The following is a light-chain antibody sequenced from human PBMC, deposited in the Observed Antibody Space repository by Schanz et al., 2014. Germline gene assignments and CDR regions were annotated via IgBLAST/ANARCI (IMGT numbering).Light chain of an antibody. CDR3: QQYSSSRT. CDR1: QSVSSNY. CDR2: GAS. J-gene: IGKJ1*01. V-gene: IGKV3-20*01. Sequence: EIVLTQSPGTLSVSPGERATLSCRASQSVSSNYLAWYQQTPGQAPRLLIYGASSRATGIPDRFSGSGSGTDFTLTISRLEPEDFAVYYCQQYSSSRTFGQGTKVEIK.